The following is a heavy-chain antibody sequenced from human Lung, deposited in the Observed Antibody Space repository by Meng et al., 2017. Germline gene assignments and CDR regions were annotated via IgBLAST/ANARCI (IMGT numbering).Heavy chain of an antibody. CDR2: INDSGSS. J-gene: IGHJ4*02. Sequence: QVQLQQWGAGLLKPSETLSLTCAVYGGAFRDYYWSWFPQTPGKGLEWIGDINDSGSSNSNPSLKSRVTMSVDTTKKQFSLTLNSVTAADTAVYYCARGWLLSPPFYFDFWGRGVLVTVSS. V-gene: IGHV4-34*02. D-gene: IGHD4-23*01. CDR1: GGAFRDYY. CDR3: ARGWLLSPPFYFDF.